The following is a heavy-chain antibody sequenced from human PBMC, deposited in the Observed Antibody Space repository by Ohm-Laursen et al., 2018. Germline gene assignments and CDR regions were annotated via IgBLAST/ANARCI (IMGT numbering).Heavy chain of an antibody. D-gene: IGHD4-23*01. Sequence: SLRLSCAASGFTLSSYAMHWVRQAPGKGLVWVSHINSDGSATTYADSVKGQFTISRDNAKNTLYLQMNSLRAEDTAVYYCARDRWAGLDVWGQGTTVTVSS. J-gene: IGHJ6*02. CDR2: INSDGSAT. V-gene: IGHV3-74*01. CDR3: ARDRWAGLDV. CDR1: GFTLSSYA.